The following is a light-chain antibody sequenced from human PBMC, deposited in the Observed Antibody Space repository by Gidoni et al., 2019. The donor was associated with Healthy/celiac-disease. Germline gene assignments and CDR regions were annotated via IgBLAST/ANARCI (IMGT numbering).Light chain of an antibody. J-gene: IGKJ1*01. CDR1: QSVLYSSNNKKY. Sequence: DLEMTHSTDSLSVSLGERATINCKASQSVLYSSNNKKYLAWYQQEPGQPPKLLIYWASTREPGVPDRVSGSGSGTDFTLTIISLEAEDVAVYYWQQYYSTWTFGQGTKVEIK. V-gene: IGKV4-1*01. CDR2: WAS. CDR3: QQYYSTWT.